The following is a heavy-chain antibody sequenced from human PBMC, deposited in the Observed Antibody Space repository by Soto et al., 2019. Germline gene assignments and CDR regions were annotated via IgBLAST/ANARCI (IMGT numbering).Heavy chain of an antibody. D-gene: IGHD5-12*01. CDR3: AREGEDGYTHDY. V-gene: IGHV3-30-3*01. Sequence: QVQLVESGGGVVQPGRSLRLSCAASGFTFRSYAMHWVRQAPGKGLEWVAVISYDGSNKYYADSVKGRFTISRDNSKNTLYLQMNSLRAEDTAVYYCAREGEDGYTHDYWGQGTLFTVSS. J-gene: IGHJ4*02. CDR2: ISYDGSNK. CDR1: GFTFRSYA.